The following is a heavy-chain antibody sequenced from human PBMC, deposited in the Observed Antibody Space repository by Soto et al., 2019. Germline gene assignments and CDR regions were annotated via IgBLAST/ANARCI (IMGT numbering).Heavy chain of an antibody. CDR3: AIRTGQLAIISEFDGDWFFEV. J-gene: IGHJ2*01. Sequence: ASVKVSCKASGNTFTDYYIHWVRQAPGKGLEWVGWINPDSGGTNLAQRFQGRVTMTSDTSINTAYMELSSLRSDDTAVYYCAIRTGQLAIISEFDGDWFFEVWGRGTLVTVSS. CDR1: GNTFTDYY. V-gene: IGHV1-2*02. D-gene: IGHD2-2*01. CDR2: INPDSGGT.